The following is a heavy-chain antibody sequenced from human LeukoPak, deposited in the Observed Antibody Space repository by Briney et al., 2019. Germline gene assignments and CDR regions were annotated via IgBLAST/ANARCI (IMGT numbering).Heavy chain of an antibody. CDR1: GGSLSSYY. Sequence: SETLSLTCTVSGGSLSSYYWSWIRQPPGKGLEWIGYIYYSGSTNYNPSLKSRVTISVDTSKNQFSLKLSSVTAADTAVYYCARHAPPETLYSSSWYYFDYWGPGTLVTVSS. J-gene: IGHJ4*02. D-gene: IGHD6-13*01. CDR2: IYYSGST. V-gene: IGHV4-59*08. CDR3: ARHAPPETLYSSSWYYFDY.